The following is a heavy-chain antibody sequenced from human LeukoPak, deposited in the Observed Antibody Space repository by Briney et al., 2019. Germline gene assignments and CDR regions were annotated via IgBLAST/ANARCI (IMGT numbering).Heavy chain of an antibody. CDR3: AQYQLPSYYYYGMDV. CDR2: INHSGST. CDR1: GGSFSGYY. J-gene: IGHJ6*02. V-gene: IGHV4-34*01. D-gene: IGHD2-2*01. Sequence: SETLSLTCAVYGGSFSGYYWSWIRQPPGKGLEWIGEINHSGSTNYDPSLKGRVTISVDTSKNQFSLKLSSVTAADTAVYYCAQYQLPSYYYYGMDVWGQGTTVTVSS.